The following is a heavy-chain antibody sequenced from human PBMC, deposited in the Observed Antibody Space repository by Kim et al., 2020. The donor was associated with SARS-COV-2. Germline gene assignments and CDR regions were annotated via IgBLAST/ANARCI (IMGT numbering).Heavy chain of an antibody. Sequence: ASVKVSCKASGYTFTGYYMHWVRQAPGQGLEWMGWINPNSGGTNYAQKFQGRVTMTRDTSISTAYMELSRLRSDDTAVYYCAGATPPKDKYYDFWSGYGYYYYYGMDVWGQGTTVTVSS. CDR3: AGATPPKDKYYDFWSGYGYYYYYGMDV. CDR2: INPNSGGT. J-gene: IGHJ6*02. D-gene: IGHD3-3*01. CDR1: GYTFTGYY. V-gene: IGHV1-2*02.